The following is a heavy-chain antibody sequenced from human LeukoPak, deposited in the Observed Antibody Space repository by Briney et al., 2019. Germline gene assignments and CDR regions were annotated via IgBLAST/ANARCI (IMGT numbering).Heavy chain of an antibody. J-gene: IGHJ5*02. V-gene: IGHV4-39*07. CDR3: ARGFRRWLQSPNWFDP. CDR1: GGSISSISYY. CDR2: IYYSGTD. Sequence: SETLPLTCTVSGGSISSISYYWGWLRQPPVKGLQWIGHIYYSGTDFYNPSLKSRVTISVDASKNQFSLKLSSVTAADTAVYYCARGFRRWLQSPNWFDPWGQGTLVTVSS. D-gene: IGHD5-24*01.